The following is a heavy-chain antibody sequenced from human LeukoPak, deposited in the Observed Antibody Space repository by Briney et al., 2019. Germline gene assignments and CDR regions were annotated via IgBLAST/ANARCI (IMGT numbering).Heavy chain of an antibody. V-gene: IGHV3-11*04. J-gene: IGHJ3*02. Sequence: GGTLRLSCAASGFTFSDYYMSWIRQAPGKGLEWVSYISSSGSTIYYADSVKGRFTVSRDNAKNSLYLQMNSLRAEDTAVYYCARNRGGWPQGAFYIWGQGTMVTVSS. D-gene: IGHD6-19*01. CDR3: ARNRGGWPQGAFYI. CDR2: ISSSGSTI. CDR1: GFTFSDYY.